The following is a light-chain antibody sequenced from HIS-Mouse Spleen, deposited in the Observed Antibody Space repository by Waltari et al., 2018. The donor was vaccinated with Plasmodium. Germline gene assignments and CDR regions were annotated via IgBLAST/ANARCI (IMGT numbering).Light chain of an antibody. J-gene: IGKJ3*01. CDR1: QSVSSN. Sequence: EIVMTQSPATLSVSPGERATLSCRASQSVSSNLAWYQQKPGQAPRLLICGASTRATGIPAMFSGSGSCTEFPLTISSLQSEDFAVYYCQQYNNWSFTFGPGTKVDIK. CDR2: GAS. CDR3: QQYNNWSFT. V-gene: IGKV3-15*01.